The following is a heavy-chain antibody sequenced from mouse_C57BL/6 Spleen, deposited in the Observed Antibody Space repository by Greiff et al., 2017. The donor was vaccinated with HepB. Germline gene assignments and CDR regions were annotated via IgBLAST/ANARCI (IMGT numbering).Heavy chain of an antibody. J-gene: IGHJ2*01. Sequence: VQLQQSGAELVRPGASVKLSCTASGFNIKDDYMHWVKQRPEQGLEWIGWIDPENGDTEYASKFQGKATITADTSSNTAYLQLSSLTSEDTAVYYCTTSYDGYYGRFDYWGQGTTLTVSS. CDR2: IDPENGDT. CDR3: TTSYDGYYGRFDY. D-gene: IGHD2-3*01. V-gene: IGHV14-4*01. CDR1: GFNIKDDY.